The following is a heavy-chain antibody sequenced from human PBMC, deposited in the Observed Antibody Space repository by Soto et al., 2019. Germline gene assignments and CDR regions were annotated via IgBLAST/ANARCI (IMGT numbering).Heavy chain of an antibody. Sequence: SETLSLTCTVSGGSISSSSYYWGWIRQPPGKGLEWIGSIYYSGSTYYNPSLKSRVTISVDTSKNQFSLKLSSVTAADTAVYYCASQTVLYYYYYGMDVWGQGTTVTVSS. J-gene: IGHJ6*02. CDR3: ASQTVLYYYYYGMDV. D-gene: IGHD1-1*01. CDR2: IYYSGST. CDR1: GGSISSSSYY. V-gene: IGHV4-39*01.